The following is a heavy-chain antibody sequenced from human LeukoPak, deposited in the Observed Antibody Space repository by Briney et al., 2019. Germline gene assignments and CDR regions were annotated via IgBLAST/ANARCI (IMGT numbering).Heavy chain of an antibody. CDR3: ARGPGGYGPFDY. CDR1: GFTFSSYE. V-gene: IGHV3-21*01. Sequence: SGGSLRLSCAASGFTFSSYEMNWVRQAPGKGLEWVSSISSSNSYIYYVDSVKGRFTISRDNAKNSLYLQMDSLRAEDTAVYYCARGPGGYGPFDYWGQGTLVTVSS. D-gene: IGHD5-12*01. J-gene: IGHJ4*02. CDR2: ISSSNSYI.